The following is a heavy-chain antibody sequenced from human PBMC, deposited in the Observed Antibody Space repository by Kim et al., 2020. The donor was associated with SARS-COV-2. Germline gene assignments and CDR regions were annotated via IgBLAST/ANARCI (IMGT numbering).Heavy chain of an antibody. D-gene: IGHD4-17*01. CDR2: ISYDGSNK. Sequence: GGSLRLSCAASGFTFSSYAMHWVRQAPGKGLEWVAVISYDGSNKYYADSVKGRFTISRDNSKNTLYLQMNSLRAEDTAVYYCARSDYGAAPGYWGQGTLVTVSS. CDR3: ARSDYGAAPGY. J-gene: IGHJ4*02. CDR1: GFTFSSYA. V-gene: IGHV3-30-3*01.